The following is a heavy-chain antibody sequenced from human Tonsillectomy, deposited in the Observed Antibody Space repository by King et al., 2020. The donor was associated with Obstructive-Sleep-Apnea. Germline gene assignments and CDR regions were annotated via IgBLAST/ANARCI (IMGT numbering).Heavy chain of an antibody. J-gene: IGHJ4*02. CDR1: GDSISNYNFY. V-gene: IGHV4-39*07. CDR2: IFYTGNT. D-gene: IGHD6-19*01. CDR3: ARVVAVAGPNYFDY. Sequence: QLQESGPGLVKPSETLSLTCTVSGDSISNYNFYWGWVRQPPGKGLEWIGNIFYTGNTYYTTPLKSRVTMSIEPSKNQFSLSLSSVTAADTAVYYCARVVAVAGPNYFDYWGQGTLVTVSS.